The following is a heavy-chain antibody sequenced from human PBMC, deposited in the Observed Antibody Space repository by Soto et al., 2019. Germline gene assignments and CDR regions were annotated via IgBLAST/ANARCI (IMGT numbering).Heavy chain of an antibody. CDR1: GYTFTSYG. CDR2: ISAYNGNT. CDR3: ARDGYYDSSGYRSDFDY. V-gene: IGHV1-18*01. J-gene: IGHJ4*02. D-gene: IGHD3-22*01. Sequence: QVQLVQSGAEVKKPGASVKVSCKASGYTFTSYGISWVRQAPGQGLEWMGWISAYNGNTNYAQKLQGRVAMTTDTSTSTAYMELRSLRSDDTAVYYCARDGYYDSSGYRSDFDYWGQGTLVTVSS.